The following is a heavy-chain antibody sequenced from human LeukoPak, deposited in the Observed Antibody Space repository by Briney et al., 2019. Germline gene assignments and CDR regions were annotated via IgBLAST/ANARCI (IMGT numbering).Heavy chain of an antibody. Sequence: SETLSLTCTVSGGSISSYYWSWIRQPPGKGLEWIGYIYYSGSTNYNPSLKSRVTISVDTSKNQFSLKLSSVTAADTAVYYCARHGPVLLWFGEFYAFDIWGQGTMVTVSS. V-gene: IGHV4-59*08. CDR1: GGSISSYY. J-gene: IGHJ3*02. CDR3: ARHGPVLLWFGEFYAFDI. D-gene: IGHD3-10*01. CDR2: IYYSGST.